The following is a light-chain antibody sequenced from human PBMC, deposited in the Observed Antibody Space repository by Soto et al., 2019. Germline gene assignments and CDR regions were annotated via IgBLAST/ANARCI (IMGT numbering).Light chain of an antibody. V-gene: IGKV3-20*01. Sequence: EIVLTQSPGTLSLSPGERATLSCRASQSVSSSYLAWYQQKPGQAPRLLIYVTSSRATGIPDRFSGSGSGTYFTLAISRLEPEDSAVYYCHQYAASPPWTFGQGTKVEIK. CDR3: HQYAASPPWT. CDR2: VTS. CDR1: QSVSSSY. J-gene: IGKJ1*01.